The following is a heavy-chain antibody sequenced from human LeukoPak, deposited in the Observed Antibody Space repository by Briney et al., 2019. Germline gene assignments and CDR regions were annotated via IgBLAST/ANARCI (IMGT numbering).Heavy chain of an antibody. CDR1: GYTFNGHY. Sequence: GASVKVSCRASGYTFNGHYIHWVRQAPGQGLEWMGWINPDSGGTNYAQKFQGRVTMTRDTSISTAYMELSRLRSDDMAVYYCARDREGATAVAGYYFDYWGQGTLVTVSS. D-gene: IGHD6-19*01. CDR2: INPDSGGT. J-gene: IGHJ4*02. CDR3: ARDREGATAVAGYYFDY. V-gene: IGHV1-2*02.